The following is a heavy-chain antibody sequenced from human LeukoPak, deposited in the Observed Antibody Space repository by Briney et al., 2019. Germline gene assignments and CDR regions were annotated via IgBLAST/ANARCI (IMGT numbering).Heavy chain of an antibody. Sequence: RSGGSLRLSCAASGFTFDDYGMSWVRQAPGKGLEWVSGINWNSGSTGYADSVKGRFTISRDNAKNSLYLQMNSLRAEDTAVYYCAELGITMIGGVWGKGTTVTISS. D-gene: IGHD3-10*02. V-gene: IGHV3-20*04. J-gene: IGHJ6*04. CDR2: INWNSGST. CDR1: GFTFDDYG. CDR3: AELGITMIGGV.